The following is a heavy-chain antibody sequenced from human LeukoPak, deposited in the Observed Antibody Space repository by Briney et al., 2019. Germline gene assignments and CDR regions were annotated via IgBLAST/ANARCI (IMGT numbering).Heavy chain of an antibody. J-gene: IGHJ4*02. CDR1: GFTFANYV. Sequence: GRSLRLSCAASGFTFANYVTHWVRQAPGKGLEWVAVTSPDEGLKFYGDSEKGRFTISRDNSKNTMYLQMNNLREEDTAVYYCTRDPILGAPDYFDYWGQGTLVTVSS. V-gene: IGHV3-30*04. CDR3: TRDPILGAPDYFDY. D-gene: IGHD1-26*01. CDR2: TSPDEGLK.